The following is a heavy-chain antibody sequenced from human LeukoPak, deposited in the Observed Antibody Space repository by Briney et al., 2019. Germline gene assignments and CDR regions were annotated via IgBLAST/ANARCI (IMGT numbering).Heavy chain of an antibody. D-gene: IGHD1-14*01. CDR3: VRRGTNLYFDF. V-gene: IGHV3-23*01. CDR1: GFTFSSYA. Sequence: PSGGSLRLSCAASGFTFSSYAMSWVRQAPGKGLEWVSAISGSGGSTYYADSVKGRFTISRDNSKNTLFLQMNSLRAEDTALYYCVRRGTNLYFDFRGRGTLVTVSS. CDR2: ISGSGGST. J-gene: IGHJ2*01.